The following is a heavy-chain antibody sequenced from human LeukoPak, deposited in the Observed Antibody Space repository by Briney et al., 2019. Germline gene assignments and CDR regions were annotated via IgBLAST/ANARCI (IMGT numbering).Heavy chain of an antibody. CDR3: ARPTRGSGCYDY. Sequence: ASVKVSCKASGYTFTSYDINWVRQATGQGLEWMGWMNPNSGNTGYAQKFQGRVTMATDTSTSTAYMELRSLRSDDTAVYYCARPTRGSGCYDYWGQGTLVTVSS. J-gene: IGHJ4*02. CDR1: GYTFTSYD. D-gene: IGHD6-19*01. V-gene: IGHV1-8*01. CDR2: MNPNSGNT.